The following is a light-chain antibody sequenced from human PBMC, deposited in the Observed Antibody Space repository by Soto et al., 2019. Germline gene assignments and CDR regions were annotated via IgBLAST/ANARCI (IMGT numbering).Light chain of an antibody. Sequence: QSALTQPASVSGSPGQSITISCTGTSSDVGGYNYVSWYQLHPGKAPKLMVYEVSNRPSGVSNRFSGSKSGNTASLTSSGLQAEDEADYYCSSYTSSTAYVFGTGTKLTVL. V-gene: IGLV2-14*01. CDR3: SSYTSSTAYV. CDR1: SSDVGGYNY. J-gene: IGLJ1*01. CDR2: EVS.